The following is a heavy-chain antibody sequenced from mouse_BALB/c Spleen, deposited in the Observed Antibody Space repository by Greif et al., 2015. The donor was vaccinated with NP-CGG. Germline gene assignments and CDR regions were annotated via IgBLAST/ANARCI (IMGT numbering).Heavy chain of an antibody. CDR3: AKYYYGSSYHYFDY. CDR2: IYPGGGYT. CDR1: GYTFTNYW. Sequence: QVQLQQSGAELVRPGTSVKISCKASGYTFTNYWLGWVKQRPGHGLEWIGDIYPGGGYTNYNEKFKGKATLTADTSSSTTYMQLSSLTSEDSAVYFCAKYYYGSSYHYFDYWGQGTTLTVSS. V-gene: IGHV1-63*02. J-gene: IGHJ2*01. D-gene: IGHD1-1*01.